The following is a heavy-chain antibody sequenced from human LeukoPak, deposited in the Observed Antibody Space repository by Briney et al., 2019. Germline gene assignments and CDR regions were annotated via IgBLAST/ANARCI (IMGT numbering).Heavy chain of an antibody. CDR1: GFTFSSYS. CDR2: ISSSSSYI. D-gene: IGHD3-10*01. J-gene: IGHJ4*02. Sequence: GGSLRLSCAASGFTFSSYSMNWVRQAPGKGLEWVSSISSSSSYIYYADSVKGRFTISRDNAKNPLYLQMNSLRAEDTAVYYCARGPRGSGGYFDYWGQGTLVTVSS. CDR3: ARGPRGSGGYFDY. V-gene: IGHV3-21*01.